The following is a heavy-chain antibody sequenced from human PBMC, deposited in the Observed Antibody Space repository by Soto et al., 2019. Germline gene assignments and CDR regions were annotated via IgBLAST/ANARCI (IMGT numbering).Heavy chain of an antibody. Sequence: SETLSLTCAVSGGSICSGGYSWRWIRQPPGKGLEWIGYIYHSGSTYYNPSLKSRVTISVDRSKNQFSLKLSSVTAADTAVYYCARKGSNWFDPWGQGTLVTVSS. J-gene: IGHJ5*02. V-gene: IGHV4-30-2*01. CDR2: IYHSGST. CDR3: ARKGSNWFDP. CDR1: GGSICSGGYS.